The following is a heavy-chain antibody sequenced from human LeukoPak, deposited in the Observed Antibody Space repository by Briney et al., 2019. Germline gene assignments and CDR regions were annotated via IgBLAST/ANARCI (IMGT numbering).Heavy chain of an antibody. J-gene: IGHJ6*02. CDR1: GFTFNSYS. CDR3: AREASHYDILTGYYVRYHYGMDV. Sequence: PGGSLRLSCAASGFTFNSYSMNWVRQAPGKGLEWVSSISSSSSFIYYADSVKGRFTISRDNSKNTLYLQMNSLRAEDTAVYYCAREASHYDILTGYYVRYHYGMDVWGQGTTVTISS. D-gene: IGHD3-9*01. CDR2: ISSSSSFI. V-gene: IGHV3-21*01.